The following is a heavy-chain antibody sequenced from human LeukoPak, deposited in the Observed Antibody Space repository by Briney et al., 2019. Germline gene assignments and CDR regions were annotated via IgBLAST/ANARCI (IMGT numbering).Heavy chain of an antibody. CDR3: ARDRRTVPGYCSGGSCYSNNWFDP. J-gene: IGHJ5*02. Sequence: ASVKVSRKASGYTFTSYAMHWVRQAPGQRLEWMGWINAGNGNTKYSQKFQDRVTITRDTSASTAYMELSSLRSEDTAVYYCARDRRTVPGYCSGGSCYSNNWFDPWGQGTLVTVSS. CDR1: GYTFTSYA. V-gene: IGHV1-3*01. CDR2: INAGNGNT. D-gene: IGHD2-15*01.